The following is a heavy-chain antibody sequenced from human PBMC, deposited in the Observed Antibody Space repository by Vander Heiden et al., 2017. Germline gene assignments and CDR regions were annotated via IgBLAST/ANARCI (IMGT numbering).Heavy chain of an antibody. V-gene: IGHV4-39*01. CDR1: GGSISSSSYY. D-gene: IGHD3-22*01. J-gene: IGHJ4*02. Sequence: QLQLQESGPGLVKPSETLSLTCTVPGGSISSSSYYWGWIRQPPGKGLEWIGSIYYSGSTYYNPSLRSRVTISVDTSKNHFSLKLSSVTAADTAVYYCARRPDYYDSSGYPDWGQGTLVTVSS. CDR2: IYYSGST. CDR3: ARRPDYYDSSGYPD.